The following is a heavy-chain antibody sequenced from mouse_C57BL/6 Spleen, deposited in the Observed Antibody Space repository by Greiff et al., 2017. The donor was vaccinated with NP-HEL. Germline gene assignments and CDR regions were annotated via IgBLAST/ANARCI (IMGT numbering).Heavy chain of an antibody. J-gene: IGHJ3*01. CDR3: ARGEVTTVEAWFAY. CDR2: ISDGGGYT. D-gene: IGHD1-1*01. Sequence: EVMLVESGGGLVKPGGSLKLSCAASGFTFSSYAMSWVRQTPEKRLEWVATISDGGGYTYYPVNVQGRFTISRDNAKNNLYLQMSHLKSEDTAMYCCARGEVTTVEAWFAYWGQGTLVTVSA. V-gene: IGHV5-4*03. CDR1: GFTFSSYA.